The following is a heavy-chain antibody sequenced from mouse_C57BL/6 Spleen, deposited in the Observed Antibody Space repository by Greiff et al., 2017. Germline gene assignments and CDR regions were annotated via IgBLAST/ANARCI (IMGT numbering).Heavy chain of an antibody. CDR3: ARWGNPPRDYFDY. CDR2: IYPGDGDT. J-gene: IGHJ2*01. CDR1: GYAFSSYW. V-gene: IGHV1-80*01. D-gene: IGHD2-1*01. Sequence: VKLVESGAELVKPGASVKISCKASGYAFSSYWMNWVKQRPGKGLEWIGQIYPGDGDTNYNGKFKGKATLTADKSSSTAYMQLSSLTSEDSAVYFCARWGNPPRDYFDYWGQGTTLTVSS.